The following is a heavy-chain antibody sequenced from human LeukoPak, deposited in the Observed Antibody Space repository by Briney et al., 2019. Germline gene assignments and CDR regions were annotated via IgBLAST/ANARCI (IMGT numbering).Heavy chain of an antibody. Sequence: RASVTVSCKASEYTFTGYYMHWVRQAPGQGLEWMGRINPNSGGTNYAQKFQGRVTMTRDTSISTAYMKLSRLRSDDTAVYYCARTILDGMDVWGQGTTVTVSS. D-gene: IGHD3-9*01. CDR1: EYTFTGYY. CDR2: INPNSGGT. V-gene: IGHV1-2*06. J-gene: IGHJ6*02. CDR3: ARTILDGMDV.